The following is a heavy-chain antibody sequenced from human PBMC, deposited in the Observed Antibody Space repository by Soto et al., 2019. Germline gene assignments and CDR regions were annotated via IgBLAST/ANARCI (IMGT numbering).Heavy chain of an antibody. CDR1: GFTFGDYA. J-gene: IGHJ4*02. Sequence: PGGSLRLSCTASGFTFGDYAMSWFRQAPGKGLEWVGFIRSKAYGGTTEYAASVKGRFTISRDDSKSIAYLQMNSLKTEDTAVYYCTKALPNEPGDYFDYWGQGTLVTVSS. D-gene: IGHD1-1*01. V-gene: IGHV3-49*03. CDR3: TKALPNEPGDYFDY. CDR2: IRSKAYGGTT.